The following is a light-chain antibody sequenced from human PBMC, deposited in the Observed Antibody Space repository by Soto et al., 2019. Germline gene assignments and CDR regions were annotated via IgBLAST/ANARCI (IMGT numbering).Light chain of an antibody. CDR2: RDS. Sequence: QSALTQPPSASGTPGQRVTISCSGSSSNIGSNFVFWYQQLPGTAPKLLISRDSQRPSGVPDRFSASKSGTSASLAISGLRPDDEADYYCAAWDDRLTSVLFGGGTKVTVL. CDR3: AAWDDRLTSVL. V-gene: IGLV1-47*01. J-gene: IGLJ2*01. CDR1: SSNIGSNF.